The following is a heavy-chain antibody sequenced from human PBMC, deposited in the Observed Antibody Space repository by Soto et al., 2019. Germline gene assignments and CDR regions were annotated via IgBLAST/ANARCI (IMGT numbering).Heavy chain of an antibody. CDR2: SYYSGST. Sequence: SETQSLTCTVSAGSISSGDYYWSWIRQPPGKGLEWIGYSYYSGSTYYNPSLKSRVTISVDTSKNQFSLKLSSVTAADTAVYYCASATYYYDSSGYSRAFDIWGQGTMVTVSS. J-gene: IGHJ3*02. CDR1: AGSISSGDYY. D-gene: IGHD3-22*01. V-gene: IGHV4-30-4*01. CDR3: ASATYYYDSSGYSRAFDI.